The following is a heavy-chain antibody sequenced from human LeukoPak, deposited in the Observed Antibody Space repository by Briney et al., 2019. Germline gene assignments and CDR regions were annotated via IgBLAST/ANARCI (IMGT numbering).Heavy chain of an antibody. D-gene: IGHD2-15*01. CDR2: MSYSGST. CDR3: ARVQGDIVVVVAAPYDAFDI. J-gene: IGHJ3*02. V-gene: IGHV4-59*08. CDR1: GGSVSGYY. Sequence: SETLSLTCTVSGGSVSGYYCNWIRQPPGKGLEWIGYMSYSGSTNYNPSLKSRVTISVDTSKNQFSLKLSSVTAADTAVYYCARVQGDIVVVVAAPYDAFDIWGQGTMVTVSS.